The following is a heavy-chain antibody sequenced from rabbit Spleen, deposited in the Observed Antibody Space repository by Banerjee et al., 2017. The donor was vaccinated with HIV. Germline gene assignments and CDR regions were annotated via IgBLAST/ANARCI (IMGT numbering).Heavy chain of an antibody. Sequence: QEQLEESGGDLVKPEGSLTLTCTASGLSFSSNEMCWVRQAPGKRPEWIACIYAGNSGSAYYASWAKGRFTVSKTSSTTVTLQVTSLTAADTATYFCARDLTDIIGWNFGWWGPGTLVTVS. CDR2: IYAGNSGSA. J-gene: IGHJ6*01. V-gene: IGHV1S45*01. CDR1: GLSFSSNE. D-gene: IGHD4-1*01. CDR3: ARDLTDIIGWNFGW.